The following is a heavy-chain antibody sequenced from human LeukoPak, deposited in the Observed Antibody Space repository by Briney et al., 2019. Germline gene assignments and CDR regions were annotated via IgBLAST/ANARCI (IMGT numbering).Heavy chain of an antibody. CDR2: ISYDGSNK. CDR3: ARDLRWELLEYNWFDP. CDR1: GFTFSSYA. J-gene: IGHJ5*02. Sequence: PGGSLRLSCAASGFTFSSYAMHWVRQAPGKGLEWVAVISYDGSNKYYADSVKGRFTISRDNAKNSLYLQMNSLRDEDTAVYYCARDLRWELLEYNWFDPWGQGTLVTVSS. V-gene: IGHV3-30-3*01. D-gene: IGHD1-26*01.